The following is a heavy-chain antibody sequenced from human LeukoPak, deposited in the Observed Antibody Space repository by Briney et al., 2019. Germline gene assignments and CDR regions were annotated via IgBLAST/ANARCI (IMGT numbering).Heavy chain of an antibody. J-gene: IGHJ5*02. Sequence: GGSLRLSCAASGFTFDEYGMSWVRQAPGKGLEWVSGISWNGGSTGYAGSVKGRFTISRDNAKNALYLQMNSLRAEDTALYYCARGAAWFNPWGQGTLVTVSS. V-gene: IGHV3-20*04. CDR2: ISWNGGST. CDR3: ARGAAWFNP. CDR1: GFTFDEYG. D-gene: IGHD6-13*01.